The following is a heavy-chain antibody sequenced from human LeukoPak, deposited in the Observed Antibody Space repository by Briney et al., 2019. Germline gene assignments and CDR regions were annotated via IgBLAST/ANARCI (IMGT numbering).Heavy chain of an antibody. CDR1: GGSISSYY. CDR2: IYTSGST. CDR3: ARAREPRRFCSSTSCTPSAFDI. D-gene: IGHD2-2*01. Sequence: SETLSLTCTVSGGSISSYYWSWIRQPAGKGLEWIGRIYTSGSTNYNPSLKSRVTMSVDTSKNQFSLKLSSVTAADTAVYYCARAREPRRFCSSTSCTPSAFDIWGQGTMVTVSS. J-gene: IGHJ3*02. V-gene: IGHV4-4*07.